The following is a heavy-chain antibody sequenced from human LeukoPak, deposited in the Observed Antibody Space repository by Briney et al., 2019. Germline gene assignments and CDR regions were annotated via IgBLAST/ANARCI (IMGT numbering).Heavy chain of an antibody. CDR1: GFTFSSYA. Sequence: GGSLRLSCAASGFTFSSYAMSWVRQAPGKGLEWVSVIYSGGSAYYADSVKGRFTISRDNSKNTLYLQMNSLRAEDTAVYYCARRGSYHIGLGGWGQGTLVTVSS. J-gene: IGHJ4*02. D-gene: IGHD1-26*01. CDR3: ARRGSYHIGLGG. CDR2: IYSGGSA. V-gene: IGHV3-66*02.